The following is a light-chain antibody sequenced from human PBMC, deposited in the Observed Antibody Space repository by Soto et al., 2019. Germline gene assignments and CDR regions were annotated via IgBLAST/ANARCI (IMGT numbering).Light chain of an antibody. CDR1: QSISRY. V-gene: IGKV1-39*01. CDR3: QQSYNFLFT. CDR2: GAT. Sequence: DIQMTQSPSSLSASVGDTVTITCRASQSISRYLNWYQQKPGKAPNLLIYGATSLQSGVPSRFSGSGSATDFTLTISSLQPEDFATYFCQQSYNFLFTFGPWTKVDIK. J-gene: IGKJ3*01.